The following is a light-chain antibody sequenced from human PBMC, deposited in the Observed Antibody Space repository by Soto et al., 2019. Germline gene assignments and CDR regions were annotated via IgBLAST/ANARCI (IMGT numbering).Light chain of an antibody. CDR3: QQYGYSPPWT. J-gene: IGKJ1*01. V-gene: IGKV3-20*01. Sequence: EIVLTQSPATLSLSPGERATLSCRASQSISSTYLAWYHQRPGQAPRLLIYDASTRATGIPDRFSGTGSGTDFTLTISELEPEDLGVYFCQQYGYSPPWTFGQGTKVEI. CDR1: QSISSTY. CDR2: DAS.